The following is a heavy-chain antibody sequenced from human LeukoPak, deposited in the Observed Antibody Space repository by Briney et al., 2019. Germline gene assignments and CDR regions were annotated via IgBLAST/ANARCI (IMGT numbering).Heavy chain of an antibody. Sequence: GGSLTLFCAASGFTLSSNYMSWLRQAPGKGLEWVSFIYSGGSTYYADSVKGRFTISRDNSKNTLYLQMNSVRAEDTAVYYCARDQVGATRFNFGYWGQGTLVTVSS. CDR2: IYSGGST. D-gene: IGHD1-26*01. CDR3: ARDQVGATRFNFGY. V-gene: IGHV3-53*01. CDR1: GFTLSSNY. J-gene: IGHJ4*02.